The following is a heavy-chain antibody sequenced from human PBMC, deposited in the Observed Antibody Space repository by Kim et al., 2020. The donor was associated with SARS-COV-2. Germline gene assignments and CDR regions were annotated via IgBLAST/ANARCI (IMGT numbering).Heavy chain of an antibody. CDR2: ST. Sequence: STNLADSVKGRFSISRDTPKNTVYLQLTNLRPEDTAVYYCARSSGGTFDYWGQGTLVTVSS. D-gene: IGHD1-1*01. J-gene: IGHJ4*02. CDR3: ARSSGGTFDY. V-gene: IGHV3-53*01.